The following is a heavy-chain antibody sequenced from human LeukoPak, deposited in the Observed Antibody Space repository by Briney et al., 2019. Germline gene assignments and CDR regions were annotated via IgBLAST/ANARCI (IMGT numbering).Heavy chain of an antibody. CDR2: VHLDGRT. D-gene: IGHD3-3*01. CDR1: GGSVTSTNW. V-gene: IGHV4-4*02. J-gene: IGHJ4*02. CDR3: AREGGFYRPLDY. Sequence: SETLSLTCDVSGGSVTSTNWWTWVRQPPGKGLEWIGEVHLDGRTNYNPSLKSRLIMSVDLSENHISLKLTSVTAADTAVYYCAREGGFYRPLDYSGQGTLVTVSS.